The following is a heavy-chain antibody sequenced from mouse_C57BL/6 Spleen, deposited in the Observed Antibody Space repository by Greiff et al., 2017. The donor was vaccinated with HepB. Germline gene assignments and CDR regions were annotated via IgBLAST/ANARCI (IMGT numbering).Heavy chain of an antibody. Sequence: QVQLQQSGAELARPGASVKMSCKASGYTFTSYTMHWVKQRPGQGLEWIGYINPSSGYTKYNQKFKDKATLTADKSSSTAYMQRSSLTSEDSAGYYCARLEGPNWYFDVWGTGTTVTVSS. J-gene: IGHJ1*03. V-gene: IGHV1-4*01. CDR3: ARLEGPNWYFDV. D-gene: IGHD3-3*01. CDR1: GYTFTSYT. CDR2: INPSSGYT.